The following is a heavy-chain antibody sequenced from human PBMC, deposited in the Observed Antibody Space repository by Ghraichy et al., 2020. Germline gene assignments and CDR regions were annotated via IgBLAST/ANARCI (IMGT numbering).Heavy chain of an antibody. Sequence: GESLNISCAASGFTFSSYAMNWVRQAPGKGLEWVSAIGAGGTTTHYSDSVKGRFTISRDNSKNTLYLQMNSLTAEDTAVYYCAKRIAAAGSPYYYYNMDVWGQGTTVTVSS. CDR3: AKRIAAAGSPYYYYNMDV. D-gene: IGHD6-13*01. CDR1: GFTFSSYA. J-gene: IGHJ6*02. V-gene: IGHV3-23*01. CDR2: IGAGGTTT.